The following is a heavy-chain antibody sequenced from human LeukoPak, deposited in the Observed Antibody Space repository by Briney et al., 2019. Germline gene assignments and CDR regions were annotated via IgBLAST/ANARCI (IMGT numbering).Heavy chain of an antibody. V-gene: IGHV1-2*06. D-gene: IGHD3-10*01. J-gene: IGHJ4*02. Sequence: ASVKVSCKASGYTFTGYYMHWVRQAPGQGLEWMGRINPNSGGTNYAQKFQGRVTMTRDTSISTAYMELSRLRSDDTAVYYYARGGTMVRGVPDYWGQGTLVTVSS. CDR2: INPNSGGT. CDR3: ARGGTMVRGVPDY. CDR1: GYTFTGYY.